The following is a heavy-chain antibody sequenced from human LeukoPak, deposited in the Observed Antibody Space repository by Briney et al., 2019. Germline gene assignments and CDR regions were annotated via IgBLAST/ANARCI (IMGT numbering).Heavy chain of an antibody. CDR1: GYSFTKYG. CDR3: LRGAYGDVIDY. Sequence: ASAKVSCKPSGYSFTKYGVTWVRQAPGQGLEGMGWLSSSDGKTSYAQNLQGRVSITSDTSIATNYMELRSLRSDDTAVYYCLRGAYGDVIDYWGQGTLVTVSS. CDR2: LSSSDGKT. V-gene: IGHV1-18*01. D-gene: IGHD4-17*01. J-gene: IGHJ4*02.